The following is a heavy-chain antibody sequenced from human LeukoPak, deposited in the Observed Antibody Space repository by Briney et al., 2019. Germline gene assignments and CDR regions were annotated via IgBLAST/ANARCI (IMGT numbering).Heavy chain of an antibody. CDR2: MNPKSGGT. CDR1: GYTFTNSY. CDR3: ARAGGRSWFDP. J-gene: IGHJ5*02. D-gene: IGHD1-26*01. V-gene: IGHV1-2*02. Sequence: ASVKVSCKASGYTFTNSYIHWVRQARGQGLEWMGSMNPKSGGTKYAQKFQGRVSMTRDTSISTAYMELASLTSDDTAVYYCARAGGRSWFDPWGQGTLVTVSS.